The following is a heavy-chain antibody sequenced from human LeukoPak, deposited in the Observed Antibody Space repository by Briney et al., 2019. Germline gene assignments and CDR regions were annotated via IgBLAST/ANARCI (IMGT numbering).Heavy chain of an antibody. D-gene: IGHD4-17*01. J-gene: IGHJ4*02. Sequence: PGGSLRLSCAASGFTFSSYWMHWVRQAPGKGLVWVSRINSDGSSTTYADSVKGRFTISRDNAKNTLYLQMNSLGAEDTAMYYCARGLSVSVTTPLGYWGQGTLATVSS. CDR1: GFTFSSYW. CDR2: INSDGSST. V-gene: IGHV3-74*01. CDR3: ARGLSVSVTTPLGY.